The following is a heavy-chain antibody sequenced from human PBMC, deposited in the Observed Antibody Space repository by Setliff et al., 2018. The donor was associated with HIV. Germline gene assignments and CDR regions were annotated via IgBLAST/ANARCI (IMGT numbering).Heavy chain of an antibody. V-gene: IGHV3-30*04. CDR3: ASSYPNYNYGNYDFWSGYYHDDAFDI. J-gene: IGHJ3*02. CDR1: AFTFSNYN. CDR2: ISYDGNKK. D-gene: IGHD3-3*01. Sequence: GGSLRLSCAASAFTFSNYNIHWVRQAPGKGLEWVAFISYDGNKKYYADSVKGRFTISRDNSKNTLYLQMDSLRTEDTAVYYCASSYPNYNYGNYDFWSGYYHDDAFDIWGHGTMVTVSS.